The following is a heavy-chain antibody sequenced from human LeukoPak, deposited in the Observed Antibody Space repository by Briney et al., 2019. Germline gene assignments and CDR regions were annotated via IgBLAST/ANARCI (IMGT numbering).Heavy chain of an antibody. CDR3: VRSAFLTTEFYFDY. J-gene: IGHJ4*01. CDR1: GFTFSSYG. D-gene: IGHD4-11*01. V-gene: IGHV3-30*02. CDR2: IRYDGSNK. Sequence: PGGSLRLSCAASGFTFSSYGMHWVRQAPGKGLEWVAFIRYDGSNKYYADSVKGRFTISRDNAKNTLYLQMNSLRAEDTAVYYCVRSAFLTTEFYFDYWGHGTLVTVSS.